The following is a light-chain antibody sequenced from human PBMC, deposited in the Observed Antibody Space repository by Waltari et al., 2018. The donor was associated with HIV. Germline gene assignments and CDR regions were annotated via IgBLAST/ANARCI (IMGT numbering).Light chain of an antibody. CDR2: EVN. Sequence: QSALTQPSSVSRPPGQSITISCSRTRGVIGSYTLVPRYQQHPGNAPKLIISEVNKRPSGFSVRFSGSKSGNAASLSFSGLQAEDEADYYCCSYAGIDTPWVFGGGTKLTVL. J-gene: IGLJ3*02. CDR3: CSYAGIDTPWV. V-gene: IGLV2-23*02. CDR1: RGVIGSYTL.